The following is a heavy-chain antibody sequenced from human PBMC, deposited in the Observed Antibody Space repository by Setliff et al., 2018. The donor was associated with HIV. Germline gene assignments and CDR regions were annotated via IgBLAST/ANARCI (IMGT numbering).Heavy chain of an antibody. CDR3: ARHDGTYCGGDCYLLGYFDL. V-gene: IGHV4-38-2*01. D-gene: IGHD2-21*02. J-gene: IGHJ2*01. Sequence: PSETLSLTCAVSGYSISSGYYWGWIRQPPGKGLEWIGRIYSSGSTNYNPSLKSRVTISVDTSKNQFSLKLSSVTAADTAVYYCARHDGTYCGGDCYLLGYFDLWGRGTLVTVSS. CDR2: IYSSGST. CDR1: GYSISSGYY.